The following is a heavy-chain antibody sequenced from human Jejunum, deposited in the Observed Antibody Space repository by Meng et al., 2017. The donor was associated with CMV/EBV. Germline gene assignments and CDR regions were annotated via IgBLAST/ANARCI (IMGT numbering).Heavy chain of an antibody. CDR2: IYYSGTA. Sequence: STSRVAYYWSWIRQPPGKGLEWIGHIYYSGTAFYNPSLKSRVIMSADRSKHQLSLRLSSVTAADTAVYYCARVLIPPTITNLVSFDPWGQGTLVTVSS. CDR3: ARVLIPPTITNLVSFDP. CDR1: STSRVAYY. D-gene: IGHD1-14*01. V-gene: IGHV4-30-4*01. J-gene: IGHJ5*02.